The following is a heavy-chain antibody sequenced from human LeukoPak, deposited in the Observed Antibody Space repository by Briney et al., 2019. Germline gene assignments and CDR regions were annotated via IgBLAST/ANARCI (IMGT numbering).Heavy chain of an antibody. Sequence: SETLSLTCTVSGGAISSSSYYWGWIRQPPGEGLEWIGSIYYSGNTYYNPSLKSRVTISVETSKNQFSLKLSSVTAADTAVYYCASCIGSDYFGLWWIDPWGQGTLVTVSS. CDR3: ASCIGSDYFGLWWIDP. J-gene: IGHJ5*02. CDR2: IYYSGNT. CDR1: GGAISSSSYY. V-gene: IGHV4-39*01. D-gene: IGHD3-10*01.